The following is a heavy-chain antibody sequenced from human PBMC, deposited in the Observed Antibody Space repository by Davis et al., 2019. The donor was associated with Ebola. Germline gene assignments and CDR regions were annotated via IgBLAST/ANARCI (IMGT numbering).Heavy chain of an antibody. V-gene: IGHV3-30*03. Sequence: GESLKISCAASGFTFSSYGMHWVRQAPGKGLEWVAVISYDGSNKYYADSVKGRFTISRDNSKNTLYLQMNSLRAEDTAVYYCTVVAGPYAFDIWGQGTMVTVSS. CDR1: GFTFSSYG. D-gene: IGHD6-19*01. CDR2: ISYDGSNK. J-gene: IGHJ3*02. CDR3: TVVAGPYAFDI.